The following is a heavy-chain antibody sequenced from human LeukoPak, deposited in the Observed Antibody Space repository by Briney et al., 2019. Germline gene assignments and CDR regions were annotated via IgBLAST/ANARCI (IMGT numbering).Heavy chain of an antibody. V-gene: IGHV3-74*01. J-gene: IGHJ6*02. D-gene: IGHD6-6*01. CDR1: GFTFSSYW. CDR2: INSDGSST. CDR3: ARVLRIANGMDV. Sequence: PGGSLRLSCAASGFTFSSYWMEWVRQAPGKGLVWVSRINSDGSSTRYADSVKGRFTISRDNAKNTLYLQMNSLRAEDTAVYYCARVLRIANGMDVWGQGTTVTVSS.